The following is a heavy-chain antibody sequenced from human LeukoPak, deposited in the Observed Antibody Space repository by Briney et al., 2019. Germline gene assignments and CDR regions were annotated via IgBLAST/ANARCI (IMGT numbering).Heavy chain of an antibody. CDR2: IYPGDSDT. J-gene: IGHJ3*02. CDR1: GYSFTAYW. D-gene: IGHD5-18*01. V-gene: IGHV5-51*01. CDR3: ARRRGASYGLDAFDI. Sequence: PGESLKISCKGSGYSFTAYWIGWVRQLPGTGLEWMGIIYPGDSDTRYSPSFQGQVTISADKSISTAYLQWSSLKASDTAMYYCARRRGASYGLDAFDIWGQGTMVTVSS.